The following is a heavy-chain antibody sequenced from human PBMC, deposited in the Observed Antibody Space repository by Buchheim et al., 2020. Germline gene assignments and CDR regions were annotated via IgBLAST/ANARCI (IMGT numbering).Heavy chain of an antibody. CDR1: GGSISSYY. Sequence: QVQLQESGPGLVKPSETLSLTCTVSGGSISSYYWSWIRQPPGKGLEWIGYIYYSGSTNYNPSLKSRVTITVDTYKHHFSLKLSSVTAADTAVYYCARDSDGEGSHRIMDVWGQGTT. CDR2: IYYSGST. J-gene: IGHJ6*02. D-gene: IGHD3-10*01. V-gene: IGHV4-59*01. CDR3: ARDSDGEGSHRIMDV.